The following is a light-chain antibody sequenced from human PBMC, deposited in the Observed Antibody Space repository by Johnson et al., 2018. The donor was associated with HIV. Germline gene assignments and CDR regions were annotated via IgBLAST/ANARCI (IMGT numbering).Light chain of an antibody. J-gene: IGLJ1*01. CDR2: EKN. CDR1: TYNIGNNY. Sequence: QSVLTQPPSVSAAPGQKVTISCSGSTYNIGNNYVSWYQQLPGTAPKLLIYEKNKRPSGIPDRFSASKSGPSATLDITGLQPGAEADYYCAAWDRGLGAHYVFGTGTKGTVL. V-gene: IGLV1-51*02. CDR3: AAWDRGLGAHYV.